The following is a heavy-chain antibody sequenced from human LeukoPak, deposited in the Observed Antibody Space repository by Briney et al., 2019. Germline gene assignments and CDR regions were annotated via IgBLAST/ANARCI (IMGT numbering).Heavy chain of an antibody. J-gene: IGHJ4*02. CDR3: AVWFGESRRDY. CDR1: GYTFTSYD. D-gene: IGHD3-10*01. Sequence: ASVKVSCKASGYTFTSYDINWVRQATGQGREWIGWMNPNSGNTGYAQQFKGRVTMTRNNSISTAYMELSSLRSEDTAVYYCAVWFGESRRDYWGQGTLVTVSS. V-gene: IGHV1-8*01. CDR2: MNPNSGNT.